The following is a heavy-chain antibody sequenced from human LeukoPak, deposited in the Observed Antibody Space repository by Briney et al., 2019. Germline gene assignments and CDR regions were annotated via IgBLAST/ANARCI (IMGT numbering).Heavy chain of an antibody. CDR2: IYYTGST. V-gene: IGHV4-59*01. J-gene: IGHJ4*02. D-gene: IGHD3-22*01. CDR3: AKFMSFYDTNAHYLTD. CDR1: GVSISGYY. Sequence: SEILSLTCTVSGVSISGYYWTWIRQPPGMGLEWVGYIYYTGSTNYNPSLRSRVTMSVDTSKNQLSLKLTSVTAADTAVYYCAKFMSFYDTNAHYLTDWGQGTLVTVSS.